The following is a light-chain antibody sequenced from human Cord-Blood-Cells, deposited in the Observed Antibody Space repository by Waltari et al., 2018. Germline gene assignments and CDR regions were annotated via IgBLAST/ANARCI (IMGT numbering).Light chain of an antibody. CDR2: GAS. V-gene: IGKV3-20*01. CDR1: QSGSSSY. J-gene: IGKJ4*01. CDR3: QQYGSSPT. Sequence: EIVLTQSPGTLSLSPGERATLSCRASQSGSSSYLAWYQQKPGQAPRLLLYGASSRATGIPDRFSGSGSGTDFTLTISRLEPEDFAVYYCQQYGSSPTFGGGTKVEIK.